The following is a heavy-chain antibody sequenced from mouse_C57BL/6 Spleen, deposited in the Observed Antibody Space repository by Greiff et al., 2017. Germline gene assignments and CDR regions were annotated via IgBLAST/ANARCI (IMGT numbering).Heavy chain of an antibody. CDR2: ISDGGSYT. CDR3: ARVRDSSGFYAMDY. Sequence: EVQGVESGGGLVKPGGSLKLSCAASGFTFSSYAMSWVRQTPDKRLEWVATISDGGSYTYYPDNVKGRFTISRDNAKNNLYLQMSHLKSEDTAMYYCARVRDSSGFYAMDYWGQGTSVTVSS. J-gene: IGHJ4*01. V-gene: IGHV5-4*01. CDR1: GFTFSSYA. D-gene: IGHD3-2*02.